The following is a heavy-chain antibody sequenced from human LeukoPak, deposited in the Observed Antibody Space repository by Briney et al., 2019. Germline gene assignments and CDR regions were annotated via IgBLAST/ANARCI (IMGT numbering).Heavy chain of an antibody. Sequence: WGSLRLSCAASGFTFSSYAMSRVRQAPGKGLEWVSAISGSGGSTYYADSVKGRFTISRDNSKNTLYLQMNSLRAEDTAVYYCAKKAPLYYYDSSGYYNYWGQGTLVTVSS. CDR2: ISGSGGST. CDR1: GFTFSSYA. D-gene: IGHD3-22*01. J-gene: IGHJ4*02. V-gene: IGHV3-23*01. CDR3: AKKAPLYYYDSSGYYNY.